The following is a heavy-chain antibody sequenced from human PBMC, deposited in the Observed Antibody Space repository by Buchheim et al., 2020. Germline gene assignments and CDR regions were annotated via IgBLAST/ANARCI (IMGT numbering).Heavy chain of an antibody. V-gene: IGHV1-46*01. Sequence: QVQLVQFGAEVKKPGASVQVSCKASGYTFTSYYMHWVRQAPGQGLEWMGRINPSGGSVRYAEEFQDRVTMTRDTSTSTVYMDLSSLRSDDTAVYYCARGVGIGDYGPWGYFDLWGRGTL. CDR1: GYTFTSYY. CDR2: INPSGGSV. J-gene: IGHJ2*01. CDR3: ARGVGIGDYGPWGYFDL. D-gene: IGHD4-17*01.